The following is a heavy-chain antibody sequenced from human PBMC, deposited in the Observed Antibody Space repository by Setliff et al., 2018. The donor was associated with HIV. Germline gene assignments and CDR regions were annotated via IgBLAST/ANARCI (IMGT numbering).Heavy chain of an antibody. CDR3: ARDQNYGSGSYYTNNAFDI. J-gene: IGHJ3*02. V-gene: IGHV1-3*01. D-gene: IGHD3-10*01. Sequence: ASVKVSCKASGYTFTFYAIHWVRQAPGQRLEWMGWINAGNGNTRYSQKFQGRVTVARDTSASTAYVELSSLRSEDTAVYYCARDQNYGSGSYYTNNAFDIWGQGTMGTVS. CDR2: INAGNGNT. CDR1: GYTFTFYA.